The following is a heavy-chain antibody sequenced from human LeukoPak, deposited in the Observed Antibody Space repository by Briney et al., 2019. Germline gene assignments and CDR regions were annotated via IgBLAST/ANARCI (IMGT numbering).Heavy chain of an antibody. CDR1: GGSFSPYY. CDR2: INHSGST. J-gene: IGHJ4*02. CDR3: ARGGFYCGGDCYVDY. V-gene: IGHV4-34*01. Sequence: KPSETLSLTCAAYGGSFSPYYWGWIRQPPGKGLEWIGEINHSGSTNYNPSLKSRVTISVDTSKNQFSLRLSSVTAADTAVHYCARGGFYCGGDCYVDYWGQGTLVTVSS. D-gene: IGHD2-21*02.